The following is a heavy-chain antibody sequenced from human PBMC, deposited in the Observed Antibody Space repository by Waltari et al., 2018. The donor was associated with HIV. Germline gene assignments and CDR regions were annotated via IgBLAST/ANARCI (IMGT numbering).Heavy chain of an antibody. Sequence: QVTLKESGPALVKPTQTLTLTCTLSGLSLSTSEMRVNWTRQPPGKALEWISRIYWDDYQFYRPSLKTRLTISKYTSKNQVVLTMSDVDPTDTATYYCVRMNWIKFGGAILTWLDPWGQGILVTVSS. CDR2: IYWDDYQ. V-gene: IGHV2-70*04. D-gene: IGHD3-16*01. J-gene: IGHJ5*02. CDR1: GLSLSTSEMR. CDR3: VRMNWIKFGGAILTWLDP.